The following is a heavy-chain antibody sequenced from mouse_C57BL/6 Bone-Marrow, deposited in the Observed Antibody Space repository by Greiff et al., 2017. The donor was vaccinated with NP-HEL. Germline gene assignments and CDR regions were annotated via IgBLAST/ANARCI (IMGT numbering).Heavy chain of an antibody. CDR1: GFNIKDDY. CDR2: IDPENGDT. V-gene: IGHV14-4*01. J-gene: IGHJ3*01. D-gene: IGHD2-5*01. CDR3: TTSNYWACFAY. Sequence: EVQGVESGAELVRPGASVKLSCTASGFNIKDDYMHWVKQRPEQGLEWIGWIDPENGDTEYASKFPGQATITADTSSNTAYLQLSSLTSEDTAVYYCTTSNYWACFAYWGQGTLVTVSA.